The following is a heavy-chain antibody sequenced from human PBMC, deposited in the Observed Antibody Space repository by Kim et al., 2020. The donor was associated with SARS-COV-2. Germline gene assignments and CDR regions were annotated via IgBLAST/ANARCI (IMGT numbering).Heavy chain of an antibody. V-gene: IGHV3-64*02. CDR3: ARFIPVAGSRGYFDY. CDR2: ISVYGGNT. CDR1: GFTFSYYA. D-gene: IGHD6-19*01. Sequence: VGSLRLSWAASGFTFSYYAIHWVRQAPGKGLEYVSAISVYGGNTYYADSVKGGFIVSRDNSQNTLHLQMGSLRVEDMAIYYCARFIPVAGSRGYFDYCG. J-gene: IGHJ4*01.